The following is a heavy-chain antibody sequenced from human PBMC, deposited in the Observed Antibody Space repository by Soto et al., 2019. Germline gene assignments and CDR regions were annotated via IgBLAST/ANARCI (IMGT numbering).Heavy chain of an antibody. CDR1: GFTFSDYY. V-gene: IGHV3-11*01. D-gene: IGHD2-2*02. J-gene: IGHJ4*02. CDR2: ISSSGSTI. Sequence: PGGSLRLSCAASGFTFSDYYMSWIRQAPGKGLEWVSYISSSGSTIYYADSVKGRFTISRDNAKNSLYLQMNSLRAEDTAVYYCASPWQSCSSISCYINWGQGTLVTVSS. CDR3: ASPWQSCSSISCYIN.